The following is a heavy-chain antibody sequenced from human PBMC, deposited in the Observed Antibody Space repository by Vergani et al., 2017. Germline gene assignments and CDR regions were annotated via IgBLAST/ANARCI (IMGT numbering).Heavy chain of an antibody. CDR1: GFTFDDYA. CDR2: ISGSGGST. V-gene: IGHV3-23*04. Sequence: EVQLVESGGGLVQPGRSLRLSCAASGFTFDDYAMHWVRQAPGKGLEWVSAISGSGGSTYYADSVKGRFTISRDNSKNKLYLPMNSLRAEDTAVYYCAKAPKDYDYVWGSYRYGYFDYWGQGTLVTVSS. J-gene: IGHJ4*02. CDR3: AKAPKDYDYVWGSYRYGYFDY. D-gene: IGHD3-16*02.